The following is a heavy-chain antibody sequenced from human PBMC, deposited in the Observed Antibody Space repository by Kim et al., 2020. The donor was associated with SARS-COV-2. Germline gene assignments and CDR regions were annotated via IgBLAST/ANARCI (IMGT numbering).Heavy chain of an antibody. J-gene: IGHJ2*01. V-gene: IGHV4-59*13. CDR3: ARDRAMVRGGYFDL. CDR2: IYYSGST. CDR1: GGSISSYY. D-gene: IGHD3-10*01. Sequence: SETLSLTCTVSGGSISSYYWSWIRQPPGKGLEWIGYIYYSGSTNYNPSLKSRVTISVDTSKNQFSLKLSSVTAADTAVYYCARDRAMVRGGYFDLWGRGT.